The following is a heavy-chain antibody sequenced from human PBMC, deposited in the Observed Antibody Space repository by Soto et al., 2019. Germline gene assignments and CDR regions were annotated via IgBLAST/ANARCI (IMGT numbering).Heavy chain of an antibody. D-gene: IGHD3-16*01. CDR2: LCERGVSA. V-gene: IGHV3-23*01. Sequence: GGSLRLSCSASGFTFSNYPMSWVRQVPGKGLEWVSSLCERGVSAFYGNSVKDRFTISRDNSKNILYLQMTSLRAEDTAIYYCANILGSLTLDWGQGTLVTVSS. CDR3: ANILGSLTLD. J-gene: IGHJ4*02. CDR1: GFTFSNYP.